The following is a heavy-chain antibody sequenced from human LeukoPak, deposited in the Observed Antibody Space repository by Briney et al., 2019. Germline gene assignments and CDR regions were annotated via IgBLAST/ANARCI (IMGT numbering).Heavy chain of an antibody. Sequence: ASVKVSCKASGYTFTSYGINWVRQATGQGLEWMGWMNPNSGNTGYAQKFQGRVTITRNTSISTAYMELSSLRSEDTAVYYCARGSVVIFPYSSPYYFDYWGQGTLVTVSS. J-gene: IGHJ4*02. CDR1: GYTFTSYG. CDR3: ARGSVVIFPYSSPYYFDY. V-gene: IGHV1-8*03. CDR2: MNPNSGNT. D-gene: IGHD6-6*01.